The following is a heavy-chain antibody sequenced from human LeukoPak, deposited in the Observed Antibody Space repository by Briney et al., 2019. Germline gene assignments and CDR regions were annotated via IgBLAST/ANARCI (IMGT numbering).Heavy chain of an antibody. CDR3: ARHFVDSGSSNFDY. J-gene: IGHJ4*02. CDR1: GGSISSYY. CDR2: IYYSGST. D-gene: IGHD1-26*01. V-gene: IGHV4-59*08. Sequence: SETLSLTCTVSGGSISSYYWSWIRQPPGKGLEWIGYIYYSGSTNNNPSLKSRVTISVDTSKNQFSLKPNSVTAADTAVYYCARHFVDSGSSNFDYWGQGTLVTVSS.